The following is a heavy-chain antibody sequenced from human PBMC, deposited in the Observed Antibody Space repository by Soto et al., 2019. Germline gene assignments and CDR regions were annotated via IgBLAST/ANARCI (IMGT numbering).Heavy chain of an antibody. CDR1: GFPFSAYG. J-gene: IGHJ4*02. V-gene: IGHV3-30*18. D-gene: IGHD3-22*01. Sequence: GGSLRLSCEVSGFPFSAYGMHWVRQAPGKGLEWVAAISHDGTNKNYGDSVKGRSTISRDNSKKTLYLQMNSLRPEDTALYYCAKDEYYYSRSGYYIFDSWGQGTLVTVSS. CDR3: AKDEYYYSRSGYYIFDS. CDR2: ISHDGTNK.